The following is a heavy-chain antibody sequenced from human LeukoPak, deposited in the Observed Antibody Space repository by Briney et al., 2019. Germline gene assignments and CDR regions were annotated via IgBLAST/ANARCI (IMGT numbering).Heavy chain of an antibody. J-gene: IGHJ6*03. V-gene: IGHV4-59*01. CDR2: IYYSGDT. D-gene: IGHD3-10*01. Sequence: SETLSLTCSVSGDSITGYSWSWIRQPPGKGLEWIGYIYYSGDTNYNPSLKSRVTISVDTSKNQFSLKLSSVTAADTAVYYCARVDGSGSYYGYYYYMDVWGKGTTVTVSS. CDR3: ARVDGSGSYYGYYYYMDV. CDR1: GDSITGYS.